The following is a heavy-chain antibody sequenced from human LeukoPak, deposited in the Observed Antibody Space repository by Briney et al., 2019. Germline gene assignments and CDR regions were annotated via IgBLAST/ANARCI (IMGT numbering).Heavy chain of an antibody. CDR2: TNQDGSEK. J-gene: IGHJ4*02. CDR3: VRVITTVSGWYHFDY. D-gene: IGHD6-13*01. CDR1: GFTFRSYW. V-gene: IGHV3-7*03. Sequence: GGSLRLSCAASGFTFRSYWVTWVRQAPGKGLELVASTNQDGSEKYHVDSVKGRFTISRDNDKNSLYLQMNSLNTEDTAVYYCVRVITTVSGWYHFDYWGQGSLVTVSS.